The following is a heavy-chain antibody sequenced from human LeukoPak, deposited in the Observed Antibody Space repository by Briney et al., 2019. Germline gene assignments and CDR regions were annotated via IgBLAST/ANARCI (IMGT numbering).Heavy chain of an antibody. CDR3: AREITMVRGVAY. J-gene: IGHJ4*02. CDR1: VFTFSSYA. V-gene: IGHV3-23*01. Sequence: PGGSLRLSCAASVFTFSSYAMSWVRQAPGKGLEWVSAISGSGGSTYYADSVKGRFTISRDNSKNTLYLQMNSLRAEDTAVYYCAREITMVRGVAYWGQGTLVTVSS. D-gene: IGHD3-10*01. CDR2: ISGSGGST.